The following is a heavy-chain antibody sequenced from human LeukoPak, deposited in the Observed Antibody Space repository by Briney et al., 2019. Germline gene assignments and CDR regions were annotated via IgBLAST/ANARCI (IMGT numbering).Heavy chain of an antibody. CDR1: GFTFSSYT. Sequence: GGSLRLSCAASGFTFSSYTMNWVRQAPGKGLEWVSSIAGSSGYISYADSVKGRFTISRDNARKSLYLQMTSLTAEDTAVYYCARDRGAYCGGDCYLGFDYWGRGTLVTVSS. CDR3: ARDRGAYCGGDCYLGFDY. CDR2: IAGSSGYI. D-gene: IGHD2-21*02. V-gene: IGHV3-21*01. J-gene: IGHJ4*01.